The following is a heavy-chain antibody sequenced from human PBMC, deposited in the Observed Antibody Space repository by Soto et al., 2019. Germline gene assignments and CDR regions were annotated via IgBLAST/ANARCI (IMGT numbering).Heavy chain of an antibody. V-gene: IGHV4-59*01. CDR3: ARDLHGPPGVQH. CDR2: IYYRGST. J-gene: IGHJ1*01. Sequence: QVQLQESGPGLVKPSETLSLTCTVSGGSINSYYWSWIRQPPGKGLEWIGYIYYRGSTSYNPSLKSRVTISIDTSKKQLSLKVSSVTAADTAVYYCARDLHGPPGVQHWGQGTLVTVSS. CDR1: GGSINSYY.